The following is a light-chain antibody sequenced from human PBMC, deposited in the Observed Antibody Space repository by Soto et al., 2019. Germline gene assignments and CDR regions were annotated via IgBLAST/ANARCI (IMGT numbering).Light chain of an antibody. V-gene: IGKV3-20*01. CDR2: GAS. CDR3: QQHDILPIT. Sequence: EIVLTQSPATLSFSPGERATLSFRASQSVSSYLAWYQQKPGQAPRLLISGASRRATGIPDRFSGAGSGTDFTLTISRLEPEDFALYYCQQHDILPITFGQGTRLEIK. CDR1: QSVSSY. J-gene: IGKJ5*01.